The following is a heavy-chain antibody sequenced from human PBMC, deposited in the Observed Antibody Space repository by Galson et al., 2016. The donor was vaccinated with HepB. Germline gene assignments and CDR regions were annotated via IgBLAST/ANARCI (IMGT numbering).Heavy chain of an antibody. Sequence: TLSLTCTVPGGSINSGGYYWSWIRQHPGKGLEWIGYIYYTGSTYYNPSLTSRITISVDTSKNQFSLKLNSVTAADTAVYYCAREERGGYFYYMDVWGKGTTVTVSS. D-gene: IGHD1-1*01. V-gene: IGHV4-31*03. CDR1: GGSINSGGYY. J-gene: IGHJ6*03. CDR2: IYYTGST. CDR3: AREERGGYFYYMDV.